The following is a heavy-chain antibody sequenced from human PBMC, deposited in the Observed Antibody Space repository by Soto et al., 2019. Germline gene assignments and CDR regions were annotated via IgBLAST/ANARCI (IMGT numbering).Heavy chain of an antibody. CDR2: IKQDGSEK. CDR3: AITRGHSGWYYY. Sequence: GGSLRLSCAASGFTFSSYWMTWVRQASGKGMERVANIKQDGSEKYHVDSVNGRFTISRDDAKNSLYLQMNRLIAADTAVYYCAITRGHSGWYYYWGQVTLVTVAA. J-gene: IGHJ4*02. CDR1: GFTFSSYW. V-gene: IGHV3-7*03. D-gene: IGHD6-19*01.